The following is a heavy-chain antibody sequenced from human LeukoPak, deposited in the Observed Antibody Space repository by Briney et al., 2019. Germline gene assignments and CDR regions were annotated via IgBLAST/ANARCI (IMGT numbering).Heavy chain of an antibody. J-gene: IGHJ5*02. CDR3: ASSADSIFGVVIIQPDNWFDP. Sequence: SETLSLTCTVSGGSISSSSYYWGWIRQPPGKGLEWIGSIYYSGSTYYNPSLKSRVTISVDTSKNQFSLKLSSVTAADTAVYYCASSADSIFGVVIIQPDNWFDPWGQGTLVTVSS. CDR1: GGSISSSSYY. D-gene: IGHD3-3*01. V-gene: IGHV4-39*01. CDR2: IYYSGST.